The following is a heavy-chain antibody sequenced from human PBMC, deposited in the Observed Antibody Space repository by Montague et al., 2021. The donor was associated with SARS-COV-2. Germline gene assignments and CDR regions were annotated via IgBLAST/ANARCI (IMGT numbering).Heavy chain of an antibody. CDR3: ARILVAAAGSPFDP. J-gene: IGHJ5*02. CDR2: IDWDDDK. Sequence: PVLVKPIQTLTLTCTFSGFSLSTSGMCVSWIRQPPGKALEWLARIDWDDDKYYSTSLKTRLTISKDTSKNQVVLTMTNMDPVDTATYYCARILVAAAGSPFDPWGQGTLVTVSS. V-gene: IGHV2-70*11. D-gene: IGHD6-13*01. CDR1: GFSLSTSGMC.